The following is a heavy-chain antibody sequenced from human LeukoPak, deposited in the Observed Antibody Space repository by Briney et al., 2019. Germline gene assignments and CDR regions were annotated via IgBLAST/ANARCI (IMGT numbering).Heavy chain of an antibody. Sequence: PSETLSLTCTVSGGSISTSRYYWGWLRQPPGKGLEWLGSIFYSGSTYYNPSLKSRVTISVDTSKKQFSLKLSSVTAADTAVYYCARTVGEPGAEYFQHWGQGTLVTVSS. V-gene: IGHV4-39*01. CDR1: GGSISTSRYY. CDR3: ARTVGEPGAEYFQH. D-gene: IGHD3-10*01. CDR2: IFYSGST. J-gene: IGHJ1*01.